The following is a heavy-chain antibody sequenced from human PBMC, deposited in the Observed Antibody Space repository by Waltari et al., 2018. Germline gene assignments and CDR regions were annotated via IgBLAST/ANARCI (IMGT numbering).Heavy chain of an antibody. Sequence: EVQLVESGGGLIQPGGSLILSFAASGFSVSNSYVSWVRQAPGKGLEWISVIYGVDSTLYVDYVKGRFTVSRDNAKNTVHLQMNSGRVDDTAVYYCATFSNWVHDTFDIWGQGTLVSVSS. D-gene: IGHD3-16*01. J-gene: IGHJ3*02. CDR1: GFSVSNSY. CDR2: IYGVDST. CDR3: ATFSNWVHDTFDI. V-gene: IGHV3-53*01.